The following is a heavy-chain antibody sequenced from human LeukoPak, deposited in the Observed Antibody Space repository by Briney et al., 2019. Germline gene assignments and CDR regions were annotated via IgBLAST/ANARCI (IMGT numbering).Heavy chain of an antibody. Sequence: ASVKVSCKASGYTFTSYDISWVRQATGQGLEWMGWMNPNSGNTGYAQKYQGRVTITRNTSISTAYMELSSLRSEDTAVYYCARSSGSSWIGEYAFDIWGQGTMVTVSS. D-gene: IGHD6-13*01. CDR1: GYTFTSYD. V-gene: IGHV1-8*03. CDR3: ARSSGSSWIGEYAFDI. J-gene: IGHJ3*02. CDR2: MNPNSGNT.